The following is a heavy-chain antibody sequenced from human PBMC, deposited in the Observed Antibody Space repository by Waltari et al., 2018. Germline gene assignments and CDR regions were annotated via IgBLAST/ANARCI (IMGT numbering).Heavy chain of an antibody. CDR3: VLYSSEFLGDC. Sequence: VQLXXXGGGXVQPGXXRRXXXAASXFLFSXXXTHXXRRAPGKGLVSVSLINTDGTITGYADSVKCRFTISRDNAKNTLFLQMDSLTAEDTAVYYCVLYSSEFLGDCWGQGTLVTVSS. V-gene: IGHV3-74*01. J-gene: IGHJ4*02. D-gene: IGHD6-19*01. CDR2: INTDGTIT. CDR1: XFLFSXXX.